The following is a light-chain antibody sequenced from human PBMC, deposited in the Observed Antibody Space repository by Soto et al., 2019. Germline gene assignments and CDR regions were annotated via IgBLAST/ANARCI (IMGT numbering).Light chain of an antibody. V-gene: IGKV3-15*01. CDR2: GAS. CDR3: QQSTYLPPT. CDR1: QSVSTK. J-gene: IGKJ1*01. Sequence: ETVMTQSPATLSVSRGERATLSCRASQSVSTKLVWYQQKPGQPLRLLISGASTRATGIPARFIGSGSGTEFTLTIASLQSEDFAVYYCQQSTYLPPTFGQGTKVAFK.